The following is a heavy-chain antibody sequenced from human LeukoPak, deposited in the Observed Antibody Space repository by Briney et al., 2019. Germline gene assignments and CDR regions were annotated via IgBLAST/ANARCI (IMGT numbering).Heavy chain of an antibody. J-gene: IGHJ6*02. V-gene: IGHV3-23*01. D-gene: IGHD1-1*01. CDR3: AKAPKTESEYYYYYDAMDV. CDR2: ISGSGGSA. CDR1: GFTFSSYA. Sequence: PGGSLRLSCAASGFTFSSYAMSWVRRAPGKGLEWVSYISGSGGSAYHADSVKGRFSISRDNSKNTLYLQMNSLRAEDTAVYYCAKAPKTESEYYYYYDAMDVWGQGTTVTVSS.